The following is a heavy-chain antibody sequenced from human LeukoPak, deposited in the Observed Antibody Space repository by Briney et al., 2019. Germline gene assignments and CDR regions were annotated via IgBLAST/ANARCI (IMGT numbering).Heavy chain of an antibody. Sequence: GGSLRLSCAASGFTVSSNYMSWGRQAPGKGLEWVSVIYSGGSTYYADSVKGRFTISRDNSKNTLYLQMNSLRAEDTAVYYCARTACTNGVCYRYFDYWGQGTLVTVSS. J-gene: IGHJ4*02. V-gene: IGHV3-53*01. D-gene: IGHD2-8*01. CDR1: GFTVSSNY. CDR3: ARTACTNGVCYRYFDY. CDR2: IYSGGST.